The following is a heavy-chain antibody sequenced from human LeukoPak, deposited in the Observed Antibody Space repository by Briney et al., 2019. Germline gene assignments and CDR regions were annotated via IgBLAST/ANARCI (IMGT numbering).Heavy chain of an antibody. V-gene: IGHV3-53*01. J-gene: IGHJ4*02. CDR3: ASRGPAYYFDY. CDR1: GXTVNSNY. Sequence: GGSLRLSCAASGXTVNSNYMNWVRQAPGKGLEWVSVIYKGGSIYYADSVKGRFTISRDNSKNTLYLQMNSLRAEDTAVYYCASRGPAYYFDYWGQGTLVTVSS. D-gene: IGHD1-14*01. CDR2: IYKGGSI.